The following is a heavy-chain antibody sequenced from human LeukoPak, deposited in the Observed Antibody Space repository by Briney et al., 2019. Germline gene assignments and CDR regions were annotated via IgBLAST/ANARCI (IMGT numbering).Heavy chain of an antibody. CDR3: ARARSSSGWWDFAY. Sequence: GASVKVSCQASGYTFTDYYLHWVRQAPGQGLEWMGRINPNSGGTNYAQKFQGRVTMTRDTSINTAYMELNNLRSDDTAIYYCARARSSSGWWDFAYWGPGTLVTVSS. CDR1: GYTFTDYY. V-gene: IGHV1-2*06. CDR2: INPNSGGT. D-gene: IGHD3-22*01. J-gene: IGHJ4*02.